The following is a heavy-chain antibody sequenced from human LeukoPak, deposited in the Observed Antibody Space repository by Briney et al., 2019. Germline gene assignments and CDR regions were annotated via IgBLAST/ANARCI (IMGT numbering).Heavy chain of an antibody. V-gene: IGHV4-59*01. CDR2: LHYTGST. D-gene: IGHD3-22*01. CDR3: ARDRDSSGLRDFDL. J-gene: IGHJ2*01. Sequence: SETLSLTCTVSGGSISNYYWNWIRQPPGKGLEWIGYLHYTGSTTYNPSLKSRVTISIDTSKNQFSLQLSSVTAADTAVYYCARDRDSSGLRDFDLWGRGTLVTVSA. CDR1: GGSISNYY.